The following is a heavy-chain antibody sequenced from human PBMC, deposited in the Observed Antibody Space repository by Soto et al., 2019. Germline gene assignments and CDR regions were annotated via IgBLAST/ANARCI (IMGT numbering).Heavy chain of an antibody. D-gene: IGHD1-26*01. CDR3: VRDEISSVGLDP. CDR1: GYTFIRYG. CDR2: ISTHNGNT. Sequence: QVQLVQSGAELKKPGASVKVSCKASGYTFIRYGISWVRQAPEQGLEWMGWISTHNGNTYYAQNFQGRVTMTSDTPTSTAYMELRSLRSDDTAFYYCVRDEISSVGLDPWGQGTLVTVSS. V-gene: IGHV1-18*01. J-gene: IGHJ5*02.